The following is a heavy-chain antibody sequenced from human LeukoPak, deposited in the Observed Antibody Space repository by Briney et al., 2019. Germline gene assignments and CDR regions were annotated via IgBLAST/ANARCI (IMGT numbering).Heavy chain of an antibody. Sequence: GGSLRLSCAASGFTFSDYYMSWIRQAPGKGLEWVSYISSSGSTIYYADSVKGRFTISRDNAKNSLYLQMNSLRAEDTAVYYCAGMIDRSRTGDAFDIWGQGTMVTVSS. V-gene: IGHV3-11*01. J-gene: IGHJ3*02. CDR1: GFTFSDYY. D-gene: IGHD3-22*01. CDR2: ISSSGSTI. CDR3: AGMIDRSRTGDAFDI.